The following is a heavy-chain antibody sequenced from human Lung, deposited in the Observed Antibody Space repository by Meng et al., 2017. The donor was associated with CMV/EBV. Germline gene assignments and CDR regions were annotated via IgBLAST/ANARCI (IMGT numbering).Heavy chain of an antibody. J-gene: IGHJ4*02. CDR2: INPGGST. CDR1: GYSFTSYH. Sequence: ASVKVSXKASGYSFTSYHMHWVRQAPGQGLEWMGMINPGGSTIYAQKFQGRVTMPRDTSTSTVYMELKSLRSEDTAVYYCVVNLGDFSNYASSFDYWGQGTLVTVSS. CDR3: VVNLGDFSNYASSFDY. D-gene: IGHD4-11*01. V-gene: IGHV1-46*01.